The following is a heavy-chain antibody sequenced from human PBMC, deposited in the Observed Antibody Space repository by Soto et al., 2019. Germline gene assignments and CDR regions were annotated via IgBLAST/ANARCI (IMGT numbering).Heavy chain of an antibody. J-gene: IGHJ5*02. CDR1: GFTFSSGG. V-gene: IGHV3-33*01. Sequence: QVQLVESGGGVVQPGRSLRLSCAASGFTFSSGGMHWVRQAPGKGLEWLAVIWYDGTNIYYAESVKGRFTISRDNSKNTLYLQMNSLRAEDTAVYYCAREFELRLGELSLPWLDPWGQGTLVTVSS. CDR2: IWYDGTNI. D-gene: IGHD3-16*02. CDR3: AREFELRLGELSLPWLDP.